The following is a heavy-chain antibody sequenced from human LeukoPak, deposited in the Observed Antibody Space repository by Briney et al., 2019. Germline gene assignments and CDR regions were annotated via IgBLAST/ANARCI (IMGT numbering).Heavy chain of an antibody. J-gene: IGHJ4*02. V-gene: IGHV4-59*12. Sequence: PSETLSLTCTVSGGSISSYYWSWIRQPPGKGLEWIGYIYYSGSTNYNPSLKSRVTISVDTSKNQFSLKLSSVTAADTAVYYCARGHYDSSGYYLPDFDYWGQGTLVTVSS. D-gene: IGHD3-22*01. CDR2: IYYSGST. CDR3: ARGHYDSSGYYLPDFDY. CDR1: GGSISSYY.